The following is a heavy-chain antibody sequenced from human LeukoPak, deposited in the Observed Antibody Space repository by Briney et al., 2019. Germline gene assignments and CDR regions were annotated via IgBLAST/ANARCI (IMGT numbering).Heavy chain of an antibody. CDR1: GFTFSNYA. Sequence: GGSLRLSCAASGFTFSNYAMSWVRQAPGKGLEWVSAISGSGGSTYYADSVKGRFTISRDNSKNTLYLQMNSLRAEDTAVYYCAKYGDESSGYYSDWGQGTLVTVSS. CDR2: ISGSGGST. J-gene: IGHJ4*02. D-gene: IGHD3-22*01. CDR3: AKYGDESSGYYSD. V-gene: IGHV3-23*01.